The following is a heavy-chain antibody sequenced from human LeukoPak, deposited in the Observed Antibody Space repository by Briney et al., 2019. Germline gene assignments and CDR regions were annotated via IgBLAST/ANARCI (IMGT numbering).Heavy chain of an antibody. CDR3: ARVRGGYYFDY. CDR2: ISTSSSNI. J-gene: IGHJ4*02. Sequence: GGSLRLSCAASGFTFSSSSMNWVRLAPGKGLEWVSYISTSSSNIYYADSVKGSFTISRHNAKNSLYLQMNSLRADDTAVYYCARVRGGYYFDYWGQGTLVTVSS. V-gene: IGHV3-48*04. D-gene: IGHD6-25*01. CDR1: GFTFSSSS.